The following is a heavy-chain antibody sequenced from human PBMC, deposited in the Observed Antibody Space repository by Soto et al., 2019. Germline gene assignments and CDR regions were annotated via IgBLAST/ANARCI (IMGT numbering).Heavy chain of an antibody. CDR3: ARDSDHSYDY. J-gene: IGHJ4*02. CDR2: IIPIFGTT. CDR1: GGTLSSYA. V-gene: IGHV1-69*01. Sequence: QVQLVQSGAEVKKPGSSVKVSCRASGGTLSSYAITWVRPAPGQGLEWMGGIIPIFGTTNYAQKFQGRITITADESTSTAYLDLSSLRSEDTAVYYCARDSDHSYDYWGQGTLVTVSS. D-gene: IGHD4-4*01.